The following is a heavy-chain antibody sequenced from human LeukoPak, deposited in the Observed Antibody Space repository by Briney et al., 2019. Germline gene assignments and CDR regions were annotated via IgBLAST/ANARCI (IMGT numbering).Heavy chain of an antibody. D-gene: IGHD5-18*01. Sequence: PSETLSLTCTVSGGSISSSSYYWGWIRQPPGKGLEWIGSIYYSGSTYYNPSLKSRVTISVDTSKNQFSLKLSSVTAADTAVYYCARGRIQLWPPLRIGDWFDPWGQGTLVTVSS. J-gene: IGHJ5*02. CDR1: GGSISSSSYY. CDR3: ARGRIQLWPPLRIGDWFDP. CDR2: IYYSGST. V-gene: IGHV4-39*07.